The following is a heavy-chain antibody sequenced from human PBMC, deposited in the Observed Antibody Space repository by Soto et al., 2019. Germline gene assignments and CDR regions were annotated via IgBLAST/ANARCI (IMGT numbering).Heavy chain of an antibody. V-gene: IGHV3-72*01. CDR2: TRNKASSYTR. CDR3: AREGSSSGPDYEY. D-gene: IGHD3-22*01. Sequence: EVQLVESGGGLVQPGGSLRLSCAASGFTFSDSYINWVRQAPGKGLEWVGRTRNKASSYTRDYAASVKGRFTISRDDSKNSLYLQINSLKTEDTAVYYCAREGSSSGPDYEYWGQGTLVTVSS. J-gene: IGHJ4*02. CDR1: GFTFSDSY.